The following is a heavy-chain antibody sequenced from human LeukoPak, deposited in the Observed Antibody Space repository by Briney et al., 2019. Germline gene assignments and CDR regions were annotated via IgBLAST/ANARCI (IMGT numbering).Heavy chain of an antibody. Sequence: ASVKVSCKFSGYTLTELSMHWVRQAPGKGLEWMGGFDPEDGETIYAQKFQGRVTMTEDTSTDTAYMELSSLRSEDTAVYYCATDFPLAAAITYAEYFQHWGQGTLVTVSS. V-gene: IGHV1-24*01. D-gene: IGHD6-13*01. CDR1: GYTLTELS. J-gene: IGHJ1*01. CDR2: FDPEDGET. CDR3: ATDFPLAAAITYAEYFQH.